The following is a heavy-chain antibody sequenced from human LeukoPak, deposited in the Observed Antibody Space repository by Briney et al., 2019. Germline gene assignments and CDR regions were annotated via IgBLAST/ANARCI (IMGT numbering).Heavy chain of an antibody. Sequence: PSETLSLTCTVSGGSISSGGYYWSWIRQHPGKGLEWIGYIYYSGSTYYNPSLKSRVTISVDTSKNQFSLKLSSVTAADTAVYYCARTPVVVAATGDNWFDPWGQGTLVTVSS. CDR1: GGSISSGGYY. J-gene: IGHJ5*02. V-gene: IGHV4-31*03. D-gene: IGHD2-15*01. CDR3: ARTPVVVAATGDNWFDP. CDR2: IYYSGST.